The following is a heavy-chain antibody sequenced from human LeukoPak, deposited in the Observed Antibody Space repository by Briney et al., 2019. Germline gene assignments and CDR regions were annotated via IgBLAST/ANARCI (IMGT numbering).Heavy chain of an antibody. CDR3: ALEPSKYGSAFDS. Sequence: GESLRLSCGASGFVFSNYDMHWVRQAPGKGLEWVAYIQYNGNNKYYVDSVRGRFTISRDNSKNTLYLQTNSLRTEDTAVYYCALEPSKYGSAFDSWDQGTLLTVSS. D-gene: IGHD5-24*01. V-gene: IGHV3-30*02. CDR1: GFVFSNYD. J-gene: IGHJ4*02. CDR2: IQYNGNNK.